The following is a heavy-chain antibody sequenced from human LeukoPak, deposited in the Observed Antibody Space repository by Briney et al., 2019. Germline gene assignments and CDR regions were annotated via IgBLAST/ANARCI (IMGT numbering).Heavy chain of an antibody. Sequence: SETLSLTCTVSGGSISSYYWSWMRQPPGKGLEWIGYIYYSGSTNYNPSLKSRVTISVDTSKKQFSLKLSSVTAADTAVYYCARVRIAVAGKYYFDYWGQGTLVTVSS. CDR3: ARVRIAVAGKYYFDY. D-gene: IGHD6-19*01. J-gene: IGHJ4*02. CDR2: IYYSGST. V-gene: IGHV4-59*01. CDR1: GGSISSYY.